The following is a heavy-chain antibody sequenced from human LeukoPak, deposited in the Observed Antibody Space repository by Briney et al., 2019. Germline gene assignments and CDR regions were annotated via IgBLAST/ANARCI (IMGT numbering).Heavy chain of an antibody. D-gene: IGHD6-6*01. CDR1: GFTFSNYA. J-gene: IGHJ6*03. Sequence: GGSLRLSCATSGFTFSNYAMTWVRKIPGKGLECVSGISGSGTVTFYAPSVRGRFTVSRDNSEDTLYLQMKDLRTEDMAVYYCVRSSIAGRPVQNFYYMDVWGKGTAVAVSS. CDR3: VRSSIAGRPVQNFYYMDV. CDR2: ISGSGTVT. V-gene: IGHV3-23*01.